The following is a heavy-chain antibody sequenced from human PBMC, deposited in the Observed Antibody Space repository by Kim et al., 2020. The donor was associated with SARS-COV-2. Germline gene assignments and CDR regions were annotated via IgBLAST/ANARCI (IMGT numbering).Heavy chain of an antibody. J-gene: IGHJ4*02. CDR2: INPDETNI. CDR1: GFTFSTYW. D-gene: IGHD6-13*01. Sequence: GGSLRLSCTASGFTFSTYWMHWVRQAPGKGPVWVSRINPDETNIRYADSVKGRFTVSRDNAKNTLYLQMNSLRVEDTAVYYCARDQTAAGPTTFDYWGQGTRVPVSS. V-gene: IGHV3-74*01. CDR3: ARDQTAAGPTTFDY.